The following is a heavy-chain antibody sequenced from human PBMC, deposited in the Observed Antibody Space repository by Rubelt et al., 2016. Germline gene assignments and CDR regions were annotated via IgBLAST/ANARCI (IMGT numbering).Heavy chain of an antibody. Sequence: QVQLQESGPGLVKPSGTLSLTCVVSDGSITTSDWWSWVRQPPGKGLEWIGDIYHSGSSSYNPSLKSRFTISVDQSKNQFSLRLTSVTAADTAVYYCARGEAAAGNGQRYWGQGTLVTVSS. V-gene: IGHV4/OR15-8*01. CDR2: IYHSGSS. D-gene: IGHD6-13*01. CDR3: ARGEAAAGNGQRY. CDR1: DGSITTSDW. J-gene: IGHJ4*02.